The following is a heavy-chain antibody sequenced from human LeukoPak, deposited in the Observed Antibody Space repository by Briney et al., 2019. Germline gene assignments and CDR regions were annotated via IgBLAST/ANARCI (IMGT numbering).Heavy chain of an antibody. D-gene: IGHD5-24*01. CDR2: ISYDGSNK. V-gene: IGHV3-30*03. Sequence: GGSLRLSCAASGFTFSSYGMHWVRQAPGKGLEWVAVISYDGSNKYYADSVKGRFTISRDNSKNTLYLQVNSLRAEDTAVYYCARDRDGYNYFDYWGQGTLVTVSS. J-gene: IGHJ4*02. CDR3: ARDRDGYNYFDY. CDR1: GFTFSSYG.